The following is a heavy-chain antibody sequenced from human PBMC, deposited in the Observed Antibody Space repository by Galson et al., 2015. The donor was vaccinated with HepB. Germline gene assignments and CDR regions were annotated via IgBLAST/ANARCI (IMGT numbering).Heavy chain of an antibody. Sequence: SLRLSCAASGFTFSTYAINWVRQAPGKGLEWVSAISGSGGSTQYADSVKGRFTISRDSSTNTLYLQMNSLTAEDTAVYYCAKDQTFSSSYGYSFDYWGQGTLVTVSS. CDR1: GFTFSTYA. CDR3: AKDQTFSSSYGYSFDY. V-gene: IGHV3-23*01. CDR2: ISGSGGST. D-gene: IGHD6-6*01. J-gene: IGHJ4*02.